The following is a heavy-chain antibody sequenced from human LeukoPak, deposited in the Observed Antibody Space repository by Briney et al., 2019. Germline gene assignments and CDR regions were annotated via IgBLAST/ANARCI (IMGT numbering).Heavy chain of an antibody. J-gene: IGHJ4*02. D-gene: IGHD2-21*02. CDR1: GYTVTTYG. CDR3: VRGAWGDVIDY. V-gene: IGHV1-18*01. CDR2: LSSRDGYA. Sequence: ASVKVSCKASGYTVTTYGFNWVRQAPGQGLEWIGWLSSRDGYAKYAEKFQGRVTMTTDTSTSTANLELRSLRSDDTAVYYCVRGAWGDVIDYWGQGTLVTVSS.